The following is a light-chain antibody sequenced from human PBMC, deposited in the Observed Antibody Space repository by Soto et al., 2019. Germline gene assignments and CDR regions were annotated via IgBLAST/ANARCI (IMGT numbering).Light chain of an antibody. Sequence: QSALTQPASVSGSPGQSITISCTGTSSDVGGYNYVSWYQQHPGKAPKLVIFDVSDRPSGVSNRFSGSKSGNTASLTISGLQAEDEGDYYCSSYTSSSTRVFGTGTKLTVL. J-gene: IGLJ1*01. CDR1: SSDVGGYNY. CDR3: SSYTSSSTRV. V-gene: IGLV2-14*01. CDR2: DVS.